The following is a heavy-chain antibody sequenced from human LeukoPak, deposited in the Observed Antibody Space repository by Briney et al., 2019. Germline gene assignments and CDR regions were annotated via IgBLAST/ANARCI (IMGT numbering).Heavy chain of an antibody. CDR1: GFTVPDYA. CDR3: ARSLVVGATYPYH. Sequence: GGSLRLSCAASGFTVPDYAMTWVRQAPGKGLEWVSSISASGVMTYYADSVKGRFTVSRDNARNSLYLQLNSLRAEDTAVYYCARSLVVGATYPYHWGQGTLVTVSS. J-gene: IGHJ5*02. CDR2: ISASGVMT. V-gene: IGHV3-23*01. D-gene: IGHD1-26*01.